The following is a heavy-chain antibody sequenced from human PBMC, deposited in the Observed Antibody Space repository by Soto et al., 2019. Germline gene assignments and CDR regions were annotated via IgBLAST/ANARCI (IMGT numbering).Heavy chain of an antibody. Sequence: ASVKVSCKASGYTFTSYGISWVRQAPGQGLEWMGWISAYNGNTNYAQKLQGRVTMTTDTSTSTAYMELRSLRSDDTAVYYCARSRDYPNSYYFDYWGQGALVTVSS. CDR3: ARSRDYPNSYYFDY. CDR1: GYTFTSYG. V-gene: IGHV1-18*01. CDR2: ISAYNGNT. D-gene: IGHD4-17*01. J-gene: IGHJ4*02.